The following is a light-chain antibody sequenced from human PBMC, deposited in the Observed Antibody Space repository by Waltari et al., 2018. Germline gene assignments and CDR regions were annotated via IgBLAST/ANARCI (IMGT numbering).Light chain of an antibody. CDR3: AAWDDSVIGWV. CDR2: RSN. CDR1: SSNIGSTA. Sequence: QSVLTQPPSASGTPGQRVTIPCSGSSSNIGSTAVNWYQQLPGTAPKLLIYRSNQWPSGVPDRISGSKSGTSASLAISGLQSEDEADYYCAAWDDSVIGWVFGGGTKLTVL. V-gene: IGLV1-44*01. J-gene: IGLJ3*02.